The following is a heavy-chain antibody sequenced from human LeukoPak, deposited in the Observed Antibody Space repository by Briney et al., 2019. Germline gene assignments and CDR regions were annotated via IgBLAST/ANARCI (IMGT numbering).Heavy chain of an antibody. CDR1: GYTFTSYY. CDR2: IHPSGGST. J-gene: IGHJ4*02. V-gene: IGHV1-46*01. Sequence: ASVKVSCKASGYTFTSYYMHWVRQAPGQGLEWMGMIHPSGGSTDYAQKFRGRVTMTWDMSMSTIYMELSSLRSDDTAVYYCARAGGDTAIYYWGQGTLVTVSS. D-gene: IGHD5-18*01. CDR3: ARAGGDTAIYY.